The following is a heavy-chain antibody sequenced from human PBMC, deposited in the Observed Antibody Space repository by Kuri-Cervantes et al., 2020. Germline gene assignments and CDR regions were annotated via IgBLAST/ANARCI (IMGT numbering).Heavy chain of an antibody. CDR3: SSVWSGYYRPYSYYYYYMDV. J-gene: IGHJ6*03. V-gene: IGHV3-21*04. CDR1: GFTFSSYS. D-gene: IGHD3-3*01. Sequence: GESLKISCAASGFTFSSYSMNWVRQAPGKGLEWVSSISSSSSYIYYADSVKGRFTISRDNAKNSLYLQMNSLRAEDTAVYYCSSVWSGYYRPYSYYYYYMDVWGKGTTVTVSS. CDR2: ISSSSSYI.